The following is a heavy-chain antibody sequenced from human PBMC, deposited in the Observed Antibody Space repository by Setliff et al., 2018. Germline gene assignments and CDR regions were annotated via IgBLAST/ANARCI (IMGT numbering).Heavy chain of an antibody. CDR1: GGSVSSSSYY. Sequence: KPSETLSLTCTVSGGSVSSSSYYWGWIRQPPGKGLEWIGTIYYSGTTYYSPSLKSRVTISVDTSKNQFSLKLTSVTAADTAIYYCASRRTGPGGWFDYWGQGTLGTVS. CDR2: IYYSGTT. J-gene: IGHJ5*01. V-gene: IGHV4-39*01. D-gene: IGHD1-26*01. CDR3: ASRRTGPGGWFDY.